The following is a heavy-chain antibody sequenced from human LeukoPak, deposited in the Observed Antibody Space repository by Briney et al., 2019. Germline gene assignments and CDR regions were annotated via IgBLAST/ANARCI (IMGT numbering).Heavy chain of an antibody. CDR2: IYYSGST. Sequence: SETLSLTCTVSGDSISSYYWSWIRQPPGKGLEWIGYIYYSGSTNYNPSLKSRVTISVDTSKNQFSLKLSSVTAADTAVYYCVGGDFYYGMDVWGQGTTVTVSS. D-gene: IGHD3-16*01. CDR1: GDSISSYY. V-gene: IGHV4-59*08. CDR3: VGGDFYYGMDV. J-gene: IGHJ6*02.